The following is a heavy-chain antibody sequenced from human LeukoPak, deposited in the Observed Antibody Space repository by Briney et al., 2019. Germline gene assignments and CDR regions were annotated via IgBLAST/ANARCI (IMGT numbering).Heavy chain of an antibody. J-gene: IGHJ1*01. D-gene: IGHD5-12*01. Sequence: SETLSLTCTVSGGSISSYYWSWIRQPPGKGLEWIGYIYYSGSTNYNPSLKSRVTISVDTSKNQFSLKLSSVTAADTAVYYCARGREWLRLKHWGQGTLVTVSS. CDR3: ARGREWLRLKH. CDR1: GGSISSYY. V-gene: IGHV4-59*01. CDR2: IYYSGST.